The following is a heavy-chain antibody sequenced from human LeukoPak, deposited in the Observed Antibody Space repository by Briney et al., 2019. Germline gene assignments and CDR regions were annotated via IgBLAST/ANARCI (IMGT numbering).Heavy chain of an antibody. D-gene: IGHD1-26*01. CDR1: GYTFTDYY. CDR2: VDPEDGET. V-gene: IGHV1-69-2*01. Sequence: ASVKVSCKVSGYTFTDYYMHWVQQAPGEGLEWMGLVDPEDGETIYAEKFQGRVTITADTSTDTAYMELSSLRSEDTAVYYCATDGRETSGPWGQGTLVTVSS. J-gene: IGHJ5*02. CDR3: ATDGRETSGP.